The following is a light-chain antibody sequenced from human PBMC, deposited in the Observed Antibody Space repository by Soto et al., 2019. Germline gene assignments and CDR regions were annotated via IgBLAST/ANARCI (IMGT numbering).Light chain of an antibody. CDR1: QGISTY. J-gene: IGKJ2*01. CDR3: QQHKSYPRT. Sequence: DIQLTQSPSFLSASVGDRVTIRCRASQGISTYLAWYQQKPGNAPKLLIHVASTLQRGVPSRFSGSGSGTEFTLTISSLQPEDFATYYCQQHKSYPRTFGQGTQLEIK. CDR2: VAS. V-gene: IGKV1-9*01.